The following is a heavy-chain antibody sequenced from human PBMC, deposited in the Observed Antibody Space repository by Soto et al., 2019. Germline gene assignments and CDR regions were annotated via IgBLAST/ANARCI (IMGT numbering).Heavy chain of an antibody. V-gene: IGHV1-69*02. CDR3: ATTADFGDYSPFDY. Sequence: QVQLVQSGAEVKKPGSSVKVSCKASGGNFTNNIISWVRQAPGQGLECMGRIIPFLNIANYAQKFQGRVTITADKSTSTAYMELSSLRSEDTAVYYCATTADFGDYSPFDYWGQGTLVTVSS. D-gene: IGHD4-17*01. CDR1: GGNFTNNI. CDR2: IIPFLNIA. J-gene: IGHJ4*02.